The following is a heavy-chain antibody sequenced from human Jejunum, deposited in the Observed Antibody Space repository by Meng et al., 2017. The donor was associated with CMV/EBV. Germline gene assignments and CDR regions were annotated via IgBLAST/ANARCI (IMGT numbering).Heavy chain of an antibody. V-gene: IGHV3-23*01. CDR1: GFPFGGYV. CDR2: ITGGGGGT. Sequence: VASGFPFGGYVMNWVRQAPGKGLEWVSAITGGGGGTYYADSMKGRFTISRDNSKNTLYLHMSSLRAEDTAVYYCAKDLQHYYVMDVWGQGTTVTVSS. CDR3: AKDLQHYYVMDV. J-gene: IGHJ6*02. D-gene: IGHD5-18*01.